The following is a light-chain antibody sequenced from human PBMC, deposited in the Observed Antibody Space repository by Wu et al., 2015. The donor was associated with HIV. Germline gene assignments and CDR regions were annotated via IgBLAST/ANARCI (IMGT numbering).Light chain of an antibody. CDR3: QQYNSYSWT. CDR2: KAS. Sequence: XQLTQSPSFLSASIGARVTITCRASQSISSWLAWYQQKPGKAPKLLIYKASSLESGVPSRFSGSGSGTEFTLTISSLQPDDFATYYCQQYNSYSWTFGQGTKVEIK. V-gene: IGKV1-5*03. J-gene: IGKJ1*01. CDR1: QSISSW.